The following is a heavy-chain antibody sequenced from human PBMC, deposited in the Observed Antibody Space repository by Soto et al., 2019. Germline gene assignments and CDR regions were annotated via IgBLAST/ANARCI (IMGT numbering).Heavy chain of an antibody. J-gene: IGHJ6*03. CDR1: GGSISSYY. CDR3: AISPSSSSAYYYMDV. D-gene: IGHD6-6*01. Sequence: PSETLSLTCTVSGGSISSYYWTWIRQPPGKGLEWIGYIYYSGSTNYNPSLKSRVTMSVDTSKSQFSLRLSSVTAADTAVYYCAISPSSSSAYYYMDVWGTGTTVTVSS. V-gene: IGHV4-59*08. CDR2: IYYSGST.